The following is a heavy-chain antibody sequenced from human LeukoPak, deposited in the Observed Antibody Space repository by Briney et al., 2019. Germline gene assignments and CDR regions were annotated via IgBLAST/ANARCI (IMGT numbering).Heavy chain of an antibody. V-gene: IGHV3-21*01. J-gene: IGHJ4*02. CDR3: ARGPWDYYDSSNYRTFDY. Sequence: PGGSLRLSYAASGFIFRDYHIHWVRQAPGKGLEWVSAINSNSGYIYYADSVKGRFTISRDNARNSLYLQMYTLRVEDTAVYYCARGPWDYYDSSNYRTFDYWGQGTLVTVSS. CDR1: GFIFRDYH. D-gene: IGHD3-22*01. CDR2: INSNSGYI.